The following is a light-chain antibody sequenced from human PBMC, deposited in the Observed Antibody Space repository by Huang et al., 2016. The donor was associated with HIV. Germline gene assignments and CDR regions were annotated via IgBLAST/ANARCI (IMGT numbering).Light chain of an antibody. J-gene: IGKJ1*01. V-gene: IGKV1-NL1*01. CDR3: QQYYSTSWT. Sequence: DIQMSQSPSSLSASVGDRVTITCRASQGISNSLAWYQQKPGKAPKLLLYAASRLESGVPSRFSGSGSGTDYTLTISSLQPEDFATYYCQQYYSTSWTFGQGTKVEIK. CDR1: QGISNS. CDR2: AAS.